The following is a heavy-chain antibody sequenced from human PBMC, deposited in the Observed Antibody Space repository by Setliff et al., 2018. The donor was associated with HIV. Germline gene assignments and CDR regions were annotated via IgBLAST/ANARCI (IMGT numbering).Heavy chain of an antibody. CDR2: MHPNTGAT. CDR1: GYTFSDYN. Sequence: ASVKVSCKAAGYTFSDYNIHWMRQAPGQAFEWMGWMHPNTGATSYAQKFQGRVSMTRDMSISTAYMELARLRSDDSAVYYCARVVDRDYDFWSAYEYWGQGTMVTVSS. V-gene: IGHV1-2*02. J-gene: IGHJ4*02. CDR3: ARVVDRDYDFWSAYEY. D-gene: IGHD3-3*01.